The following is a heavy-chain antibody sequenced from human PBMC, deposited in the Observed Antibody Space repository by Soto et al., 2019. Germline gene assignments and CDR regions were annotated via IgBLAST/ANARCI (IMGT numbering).Heavy chain of an antibody. D-gene: IGHD2-2*01. J-gene: IGHJ6*02. V-gene: IGHV1-2*04. CDR1: GYTFTGYY. Sequence: ASVKVSCKASGYTFTGYYMHWVRQAPGQGLEWMGWINPNSGGTNYAQKFQGWVTMTRDTSISTAYMELSRLRSDDTAVYYCASHAHPDYYYGMDVWGQATTVTVSS. CDR3: ASHAHPDYYYGMDV. CDR2: INPNSGGT.